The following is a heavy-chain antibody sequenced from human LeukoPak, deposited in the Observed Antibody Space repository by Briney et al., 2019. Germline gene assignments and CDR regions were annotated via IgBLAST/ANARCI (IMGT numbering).Heavy chain of an antibody. Sequence: ASVKVSCKASGYTFTSYGISWVRQAPGQGLEWMGWISAYNGNTNYAQKLQGRVTMTTDTSTSTAYMELRSLRSDDTAVYYCARDGDSVLLWFGELFDAFDIWGQGTMVNVSS. CDR3: ARDGDSVLLWFGELFDAFDI. CDR2: ISAYNGNT. J-gene: IGHJ3*02. D-gene: IGHD3-10*01. V-gene: IGHV1-18*04. CDR1: GYTFTSYG.